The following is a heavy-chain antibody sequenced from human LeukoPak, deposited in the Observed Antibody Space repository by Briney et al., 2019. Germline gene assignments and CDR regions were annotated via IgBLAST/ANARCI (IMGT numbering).Heavy chain of an antibody. V-gene: IGHV4-59*08. CDR3: ARHCSTTTCQYYYYHMDV. Sequence: SETLSLTCTVSGGSINPYYWSWIRQVPGKGLEWLGYFLYSGSANYNPSPKSRISISVDTSKKQISLTLTSVTAADTAVYYCARHCSTTTCQYYYYHMDVWGKGTTVTVSS. CDR1: GGSINPYY. D-gene: IGHD2-2*01. CDR2: FLYSGSA. J-gene: IGHJ6*03.